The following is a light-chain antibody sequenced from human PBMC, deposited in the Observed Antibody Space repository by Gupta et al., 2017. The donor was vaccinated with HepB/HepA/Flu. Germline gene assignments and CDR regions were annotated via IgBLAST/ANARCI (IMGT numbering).Light chain of an antibody. CDR2: DVS. CDR3: SSFTSSDTWV. J-gene: IGLJ3*02. V-gene: IGLV2-14*03. CDR1: SSDVGGYNY. Sequence: QSALTQPASVSGSPGQSITISCTGTSSDVGGYNYVSWYQQHPGKAPKLMLYDVSNRPSGVSNRFSGSKSGNTASLTISGLQAEDEADYYCSSFTSSDTWVFGAGTKLTVL.